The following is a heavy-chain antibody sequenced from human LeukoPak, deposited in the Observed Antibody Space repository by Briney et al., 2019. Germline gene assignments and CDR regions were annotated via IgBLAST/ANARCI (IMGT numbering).Heavy chain of an antibody. CDR1: GFTFSSYG. D-gene: IGHD5-18*01. V-gene: IGHV3-30*02. Sequence: SGGSLRLSCAASGFTFSSYGMHWVRQAPGKGLEWVAFIRYDGSNKYYADSVKGRFTISRDNSKNTLYLQMNSLRAEDTAVYYCAKDPVGYSYGLNWFDPWGQGTLVTVSS. J-gene: IGHJ5*02. CDR3: AKDPVGYSYGLNWFDP. CDR2: IRYDGSNK.